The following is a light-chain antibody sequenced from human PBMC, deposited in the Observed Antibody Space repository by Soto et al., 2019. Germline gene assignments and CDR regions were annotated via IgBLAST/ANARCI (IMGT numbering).Light chain of an antibody. Sequence: EIVLMQSPGTLSLSPRERATLSCRASQSVSSSYLAWYQQKPGQAPRLLIYGASSRATGIPDRFSGSGSGTDFTLTISRLEPEDFAVYYCQQYGSRATFGQGTKV. CDR2: GAS. CDR1: QSVSSSY. CDR3: QQYGSRAT. J-gene: IGKJ1*01. V-gene: IGKV3-20*01.